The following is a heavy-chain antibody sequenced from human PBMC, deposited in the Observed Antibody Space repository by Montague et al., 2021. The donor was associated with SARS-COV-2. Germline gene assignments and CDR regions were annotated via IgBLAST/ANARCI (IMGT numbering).Heavy chain of an antibody. CDR2: IYTSGST. V-gene: IGHV4-4*07. Sequence: SETLSLTCTVSGASINAYYWTWIRQPPGKGLEWIGRIYTSGSTNYNPSLKSRVTISVDTSKNQLSLKLSSVTAADTAVYYCARDSLTLDAFDIWGQGTMVTVSS. CDR3: ARDSLTLDAFDI. D-gene: IGHD3-9*01. CDR1: GASINAYY. J-gene: IGHJ3*02.